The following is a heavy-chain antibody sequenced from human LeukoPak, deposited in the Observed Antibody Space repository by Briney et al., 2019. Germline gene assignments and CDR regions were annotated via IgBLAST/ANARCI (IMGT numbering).Heavy chain of an antibody. Sequence: PGGSLRLSCAASGSTFSNYAMSWVRQAPGKGLEWVSAISGSGTSTYYADSVKGRFTISRDNSKNTLYLQMNSLRAEDTAVYYCAKVFRSGSIQGMDVWGQGTTVTVSS. CDR1: GSTFSNYA. CDR2: ISGSGTST. D-gene: IGHD3-10*01. V-gene: IGHV3-23*01. CDR3: AKVFRSGSIQGMDV. J-gene: IGHJ6*02.